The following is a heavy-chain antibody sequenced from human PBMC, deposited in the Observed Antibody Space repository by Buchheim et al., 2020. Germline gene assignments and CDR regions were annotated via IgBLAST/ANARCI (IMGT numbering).Heavy chain of an antibody. D-gene: IGHD2-15*01. V-gene: IGHV3-30*02. J-gene: IGHJ6*02. CDR3: TKGGYCSGGSCPLYYYYGMDV. CDR2: IRYDGSNK. Sequence: QVQLVESGGGVVQPGRSLRLSCAASGFTFSSYGMHWVRQAPGKGLEWVAFIRYDGSNKYYADSVKGRFTISRDNSNNPLYLQMNSLRAEDTAVYYCTKGGYCSGGSCPLYYYYGMDVWGQGTT. CDR1: GFTFSSYG.